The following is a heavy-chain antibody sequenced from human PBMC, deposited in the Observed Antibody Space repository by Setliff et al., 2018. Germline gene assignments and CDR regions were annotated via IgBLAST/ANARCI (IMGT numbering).Heavy chain of an antibody. J-gene: IGHJ6*02. Sequence: ASVKVSCKASGGTFSSYDISWVRQAPGQGLEWMGWMNPNSGNTGYAQKFQGRVTMTRNTSISTAYMELSSLRSEDTAVYYCARDVPFWSGYYTGYYYYYGMDVWGQGTTVTVSS. V-gene: IGHV1-8*01. CDR3: ARDVPFWSGYYTGYYYYYGMDV. CDR2: MNPNSGNT. CDR1: GGTFSSYD. D-gene: IGHD3-3*01.